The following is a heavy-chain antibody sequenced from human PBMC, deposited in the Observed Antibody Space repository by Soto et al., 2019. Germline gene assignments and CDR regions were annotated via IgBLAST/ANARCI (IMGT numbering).Heavy chain of an antibody. CDR3: ARVPTPYSSSWYRYYYGMDV. J-gene: IGHJ6*02. Sequence: QVQLVQSGAEVKKPGSSVKDSCKASGGTFSSYAISWVRQAPGQGLEWMGGIIPIFGTANYAQKFQGRVTITADESTSTAYMELSSLRSEDTAVYYCARVPTPYSSSWYRYYYGMDVWGQGTTVTVSS. CDR1: GGTFSSYA. V-gene: IGHV1-69*01. CDR2: IIPIFGTA. D-gene: IGHD6-13*01.